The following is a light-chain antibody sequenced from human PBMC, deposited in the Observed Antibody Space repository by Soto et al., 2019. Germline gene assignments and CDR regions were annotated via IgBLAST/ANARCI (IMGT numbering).Light chain of an antibody. CDR2: DVN. Sequence: QSALAQPASVSGSPGQAITISCTGTSSDIGGHNYVSWYQQHPGKAPKLMIFDVNNRPSGISNRCSASKSDNAASLTISGLQAGDEADYYCSSYTHSSTYVFGSGTKLTVL. J-gene: IGLJ1*01. CDR1: SSDIGGHNY. V-gene: IGLV2-14*03. CDR3: SSYTHSSTYV.